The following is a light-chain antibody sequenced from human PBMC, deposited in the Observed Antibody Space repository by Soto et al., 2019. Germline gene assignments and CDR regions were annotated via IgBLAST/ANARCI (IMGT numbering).Light chain of an antibody. CDR2: DVT. CDR3: SSFTSSFTYV. J-gene: IGLJ1*01. Sequence: QSVLTQPASVYGSPGQSIAISCTGTSSDFDGFTKVSWYQHHPDKAPKLMMYDVTNRPSGVSDRFSGSKSGNTASLTISGLQAEDEADYYCSSFTSSFTYVFGSGTKVTVL. CDR1: SSDFDGFTK. V-gene: IGLV2-14*03.